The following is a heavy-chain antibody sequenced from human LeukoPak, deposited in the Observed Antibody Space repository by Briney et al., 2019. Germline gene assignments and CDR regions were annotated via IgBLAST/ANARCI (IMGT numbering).Heavy chain of an antibody. CDR1: GFTINSYA. CDR2: ISSDGDHR. CDR3: AKDLWACPYPIGY. J-gene: IGHJ4*02. D-gene: IGHD3-16*01. V-gene: IGHV3-30*10. Sequence: PGRSQRVFCAASGFTINSYAIHWVRQAPGKGLEWVAVISSDGDHRFYTDSVKGRFTHSRDNSKSTLSLQMNSLRAEDTAVYYCAKDLWACPYPIGYWDRPILVTCSS.